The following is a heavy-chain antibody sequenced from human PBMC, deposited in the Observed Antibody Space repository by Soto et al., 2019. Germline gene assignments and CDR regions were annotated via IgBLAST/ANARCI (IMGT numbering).Heavy chain of an antibody. Sequence: QVQLQESGPGLVKPSQTLSLTCTVSGGSISSGGYYWSWIRQHPGKGLEWIGYIYYSGSTYYNPSLKIRVTISVDTSKNQFSLKLSSVTAADTAVYYCARDRGDFWSGYYRRYFDYWGQGTLVTVSS. V-gene: IGHV4-31*03. CDR2: IYYSGST. CDR3: ARDRGDFWSGYYRRYFDY. CDR1: GGSISSGGYY. J-gene: IGHJ4*02. D-gene: IGHD3-3*01.